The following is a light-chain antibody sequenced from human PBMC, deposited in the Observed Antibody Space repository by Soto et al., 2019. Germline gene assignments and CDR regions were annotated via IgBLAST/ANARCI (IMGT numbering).Light chain of an antibody. CDR2: GTS. J-gene: IGKJ2*01. CDR3: QQYNIWPPYT. Sequence: ILTQSPATLSLSPGERATLSCRASRSISDSYLFWYQQKPGQAPRLLIYGTSIRATGVSDRFSGSGSGTDFTLTISRLEPEDVAVYYCQQYNIWPPYTFGQGTKVDIK. V-gene: IGKV3-20*01. CDR1: RSISDSY.